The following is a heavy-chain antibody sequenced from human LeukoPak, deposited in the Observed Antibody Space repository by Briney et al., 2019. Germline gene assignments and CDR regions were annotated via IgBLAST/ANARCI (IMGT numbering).Heavy chain of an antibody. CDR1: QVTPSSYD. V-gene: IGHV3-23*01. J-gene: IGHJ4*02. D-gene: IGHD3-10*01. CDR3: AKGPNFGSWRAVHY. CDR2: ISTDGGT. Sequence: RGTLRLSPALSQVTPSSYDMSCVRETLETGLEWLLAISTDGGTFYADSAKGRFTISRDKPKNTLYLQTNSLRSVDTAIFYCAKGPNFGSWRAVHYWGQGSLVTV.